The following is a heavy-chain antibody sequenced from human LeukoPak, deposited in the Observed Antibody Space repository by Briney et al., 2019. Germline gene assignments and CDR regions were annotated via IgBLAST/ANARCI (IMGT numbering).Heavy chain of an antibody. CDR3: AKDGSGWDYDSSGYYYDY. J-gene: IGHJ4*02. V-gene: IGHV3-23*01. Sequence: PGGSLRLSCAASGFTFSSYAMSWVRQAPGKGLEWVSAISGSGGSTYYADSVKGRFTISRDNSKNTLYLQMNSLRAEDTAVYYCAKDGSGWDYDSSGYYYDYWGQGTLVTVSS. D-gene: IGHD3-22*01. CDR2: ISGSGGST. CDR1: GFTFSSYA.